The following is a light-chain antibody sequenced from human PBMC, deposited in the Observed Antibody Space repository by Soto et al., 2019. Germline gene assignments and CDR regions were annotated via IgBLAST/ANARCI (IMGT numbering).Light chain of an antibody. V-gene: IGKV3-20*01. CDR3: QQYGSSPET. CDR1: QSVSSSY. Sequence: EIVLTQSPGTLSLSPGERATLSCRASQSVSSSYLAWYQQKPGQAPRLLIYGASYRATGIPDRFSGSGSGTGFTLTISRLEPEDFAVYYCQQYGSSPETFGQGTKLEIK. CDR2: GAS. J-gene: IGKJ2*01.